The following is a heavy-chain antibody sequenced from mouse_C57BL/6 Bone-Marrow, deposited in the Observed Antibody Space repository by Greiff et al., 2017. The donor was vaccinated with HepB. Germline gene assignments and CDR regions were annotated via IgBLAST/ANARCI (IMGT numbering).Heavy chain of an antibody. Sequence: QVQLQQSGAELVRPGASVTLSCKASGYTFTDYEMHWVKQTPVHGLEWIGAIDPETGGTAYNQKFKGKAILTADKSSSTAYMELRSLTSEDSAVYYCTRTGRRFYYCDYWGQGTTLTVSS. CDR2: IDPETGGT. D-gene: IGHD1-1*01. J-gene: IGHJ2*01. CDR3: TRTGRRFYYCDY. CDR1: GYTFTDYE. V-gene: IGHV1-15*01.